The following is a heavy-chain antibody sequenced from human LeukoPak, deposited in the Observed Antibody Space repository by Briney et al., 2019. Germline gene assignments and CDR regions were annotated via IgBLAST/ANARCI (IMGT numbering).Heavy chain of an antibody. CDR1: GGSISRYY. Sequence: PSETLSLTCTVSGGSISRYYWSWIRQPAGKGLEWIGRIYTSGSTNYNPSLKSRVTISVDTSKNHFSLRLSSVTAADTAVYYCARRDYDILTGYYSRTGFDYWGQGTLVTVSS. CDR2: IYTSGST. D-gene: IGHD3-9*01. V-gene: IGHV4-4*07. J-gene: IGHJ4*02. CDR3: ARRDYDILTGYYSRTGFDY.